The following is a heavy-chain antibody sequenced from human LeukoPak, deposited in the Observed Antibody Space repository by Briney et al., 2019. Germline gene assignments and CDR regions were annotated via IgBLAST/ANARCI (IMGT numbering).Heavy chain of an antibody. V-gene: IGHV1-2*02. CDR2: INPNSGGT. Sequence: GASVKVSCKASGYTFTGYYMHWVRQAPGQGLEWMGWINPNSGGTNYAQKFQGRVTMTRDTSISTAYMELSRLRSDDTAVYYCARDQPFHGYCSGGSCYSWWGQGTLVTVSS. CDR1: GYTFTGYY. J-gene: IGHJ4*02. CDR3: ARDQPFHGYCSGGSCYSW. D-gene: IGHD2-15*01.